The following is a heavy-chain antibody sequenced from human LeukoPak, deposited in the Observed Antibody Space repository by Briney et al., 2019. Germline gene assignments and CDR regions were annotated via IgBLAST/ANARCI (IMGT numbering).Heavy chain of an antibody. V-gene: IGHV5-51*01. D-gene: IGHD6-13*01. J-gene: IGHJ4*02. CDR1: GSSFTSYW. Sequence: GGSLQISCKGSGSSFTSYWIGWGRQVPGKGLEGMGIIYPGDSDTRYSPSFQGQVTLSADKSISPAYLQWSSLKASDTAMYYCASVIAAAGIGFDYWGQGTLVTVSS. CDR3: ASVIAAAGIGFDY. CDR2: IYPGDSDT.